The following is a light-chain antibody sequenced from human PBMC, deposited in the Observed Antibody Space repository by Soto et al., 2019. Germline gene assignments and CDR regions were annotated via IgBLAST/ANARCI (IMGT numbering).Light chain of an antibody. J-gene: IGKJ5*01. CDR3: QQSLTFPIT. V-gene: IGKV1-12*01. CDR2: GAS. Sequence: DIQMTQSPSSVSASVGDRVTITCRASQDVNTWLAWYQQSPGKAPKLLIYGASSLQIGVPSRFSGSGSGTDFTLTISSLQPEDFATYYCQQSLTFPITFGQGTRLEIK. CDR1: QDVNTW.